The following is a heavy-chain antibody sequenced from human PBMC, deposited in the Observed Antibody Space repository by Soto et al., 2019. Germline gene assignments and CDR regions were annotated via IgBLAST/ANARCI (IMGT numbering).Heavy chain of an antibody. D-gene: IGHD6-19*01. CDR2: ISPSSTTI. J-gene: IGHJ4*02. CDR3: ARDPSPTTSGWYYFDY. V-gene: IGHV3-48*01. CDR1: GLTFSGYF. Sequence: GGSLRHSSTSSGLTFSGYFLAWVRQAPGKGLEWISYISPSSTTIYYADSVKGRFTISRDNAKNSLYLQMNSLRAEDTAVYYCARDPSPTTSGWYYFDYWGQGTLVTVSS.